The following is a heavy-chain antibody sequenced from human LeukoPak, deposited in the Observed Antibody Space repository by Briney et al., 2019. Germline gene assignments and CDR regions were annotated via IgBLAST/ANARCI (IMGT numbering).Heavy chain of an antibody. CDR3: ARGTSSGHDAFDI. CDR1: GYTFTNYD. D-gene: IGHD6-19*01. Sequence: ASVKVSCKASGYTFTNYDINWVRQATGQGLEWMGWMNPNSGNTGNAQKFQGRVTITTDESTSTAYMELSSLRSEDTAVYYCARGTSSGHDAFDIWGQGTMVTVSS. V-gene: IGHV1-8*03. CDR2: MNPNSGNT. J-gene: IGHJ3*02.